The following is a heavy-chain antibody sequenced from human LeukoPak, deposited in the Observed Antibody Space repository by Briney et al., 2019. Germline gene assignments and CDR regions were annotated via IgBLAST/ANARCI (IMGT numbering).Heavy chain of an antibody. CDR3: AKGGARVEMATTIIN. J-gene: IGHJ4*02. D-gene: IGHD5-24*01. V-gene: IGHV3-23*01. Sequence: GGSLRLSCAASGFTFSSYSMSWVRQAPGKGLEWVSAISGSGGSTYYADSVKGRFTISRDNSKNTLYLQMNSLRAEDTAVYYCAKGGARVEMATTIINWGQGTLVTVSS. CDR1: GFTFSSYS. CDR2: ISGSGGST.